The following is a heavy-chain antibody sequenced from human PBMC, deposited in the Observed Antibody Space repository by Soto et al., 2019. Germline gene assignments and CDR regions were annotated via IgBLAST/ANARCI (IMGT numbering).Heavy chain of an antibody. Sequence: PGGYLRLSCAASVFSFSSYGMNWVRQAPGKGLEWVSGISGFGDSTYYADSVKGRFTISRDNSENTLYLQMNSLRAEDTAVYFCAKDAVVVVPAVIRNWFDPWGQGTQVTVSS. J-gene: IGHJ5*02. CDR2: ISGFGDST. D-gene: IGHD2-2*01. CDR3: AKDAVVVVPAVIRNWFDP. V-gene: IGHV3-23*01. CDR1: VFSFSSYG.